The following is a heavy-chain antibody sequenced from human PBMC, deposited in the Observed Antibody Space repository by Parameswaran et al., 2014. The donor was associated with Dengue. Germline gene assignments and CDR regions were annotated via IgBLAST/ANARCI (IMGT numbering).Heavy chain of an antibody. V-gene: IGHV4-34*01. Sequence: RWIRQPPGKGLEWIGEINHSGSTNYNPSLKSRVTISVDTSKNQFSLKLSSVTAADTAVYYCAVGRHDFWNKAPRGIDYWGQGTLVTVSS. CDR2: INHSGST. J-gene: IGHJ4*02. CDR3: AVGRHDFWNKAPRGIDY. D-gene: IGHD3-3*01.